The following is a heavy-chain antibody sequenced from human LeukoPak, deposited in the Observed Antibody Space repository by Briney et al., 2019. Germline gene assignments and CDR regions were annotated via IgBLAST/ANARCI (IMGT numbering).Heavy chain of an antibody. D-gene: IGHD6-13*01. CDR3: ARYTSSWFFDS. J-gene: IGHJ4*02. CDR1: GDSVSSTSAA. V-gene: IGHV6-1*01. CDR2: TYYRSKWYS. Sequence: SQTLSLTCAISGDSVSSTSAAWNWIRQSPLRGLEWLGRTYYRSKWYSDYAVSVRGRITVNPDTSTNQFSLQLNSVTPEDTAVYYCARYTSSWFFDSWGLGTLVTVSS.